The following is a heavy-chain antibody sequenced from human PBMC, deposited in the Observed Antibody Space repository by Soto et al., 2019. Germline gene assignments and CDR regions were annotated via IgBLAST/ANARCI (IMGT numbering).Heavy chain of an antibody. V-gene: IGHV3-13*01. D-gene: IGHD3-10*01. CDR1: GFTFSTYD. CDR2: IDSVGDT. CDR3: TRGLSSGSLYTPPFDF. Sequence: GGSLRLSCAASGFTFSTYDMHWVRQATGKRLEWVSTIDSVGDTYYPDSVKGRFTISRDNAKNSVYLQINSLRAGDTAIYYCTRGLSSGSLYTPPFDFWGQGTLVTVSS. J-gene: IGHJ4*02.